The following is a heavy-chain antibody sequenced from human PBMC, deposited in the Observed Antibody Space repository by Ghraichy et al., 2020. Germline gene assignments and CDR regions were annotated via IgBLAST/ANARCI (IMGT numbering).Heavy chain of an antibody. V-gene: IGHV1-18*01. CDR1: GYTFSSFG. J-gene: IGHJ5*02. D-gene: IGHD4-17*01. Sequence: ASVKVSCKTSGYTFSSFGISWVRQAPGQGLEWMGGISADNGHTNYAQKFEGRVTMTIDAATSTAYMELRSLKSDDTAVYYCARDNDYGVEFWFEPWGQGTLVTVSS. CDR3: ARDNDYGVEFWFEP. CDR2: ISADNGHT.